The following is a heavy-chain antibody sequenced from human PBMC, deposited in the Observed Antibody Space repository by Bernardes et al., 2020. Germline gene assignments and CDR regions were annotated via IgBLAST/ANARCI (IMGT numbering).Heavy chain of an antibody. CDR3: ARLDSGSESAFDI. CDR2: IYPGDSDT. CDR1: GYSFTSYW. D-gene: IGHD1-26*01. Sequence: GESLKISCKGSGYSFTSYWIGWVRQMSGKGLEWMGIIYPGDSDTRYSPSFEGQVTISADKSISTACLQWSSLKASDTAMYYCARLDSGSESAFDIWGQGTMVTVSS. J-gene: IGHJ3*02. V-gene: IGHV5-51*01.